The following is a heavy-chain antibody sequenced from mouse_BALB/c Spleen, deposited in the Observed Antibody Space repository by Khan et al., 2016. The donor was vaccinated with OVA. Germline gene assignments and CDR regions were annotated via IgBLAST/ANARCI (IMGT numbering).Heavy chain of an antibody. V-gene: IGHV3-2*02. Sequence: EVQLQESGPGLVKPSQSLSLTCTVTGYSITSDYAWNWIRQFPGNKLEWMGFISYSGNTNYNPSLKSRISITRDTTKNQFFLLLNSVTIEDTATSYCARDDGGDFDYWGQGTILTVSS. D-gene: IGHD2-3*01. CDR2: ISYSGNT. J-gene: IGHJ2*01. CDR1: GYSITSDYA. CDR3: ARDDGGDFDY.